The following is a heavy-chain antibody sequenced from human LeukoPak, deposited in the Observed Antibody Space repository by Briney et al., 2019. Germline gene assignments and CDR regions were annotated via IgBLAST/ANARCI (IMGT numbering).Heavy chain of an antibody. V-gene: IGHV4-61*03. Sequence: SETLSLTCTVSGGSISSSSYYWSWIRQPPGKGLEWIGYIYYSGSTNYNPSLKSRVTISLDTSKNHFSLKLSSVTAADTAVYYCARSSYYYGADAFDIWGQGTMVTVSS. CDR3: ARSSYYYGADAFDI. D-gene: IGHD3-10*01. J-gene: IGHJ3*02. CDR2: IYYSGST. CDR1: GGSISSSSYY.